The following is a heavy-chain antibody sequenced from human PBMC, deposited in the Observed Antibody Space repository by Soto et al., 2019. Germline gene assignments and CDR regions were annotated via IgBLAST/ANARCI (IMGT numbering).Heavy chain of an antibody. Sequence: GGSLRLSCAASGFTFSSYAMSWVRQAPGKGLEWVAVISYDGSNKYYADSVKGRFTISRDDSKNTLYLQMNSLRTEDTALYYCAKDSPVADYWGQGTLVTVSS. V-gene: IGHV3-30*18. CDR3: AKDSPVADY. D-gene: IGHD6-19*01. CDR1: GFTFSSYA. CDR2: ISYDGSNK. J-gene: IGHJ4*02.